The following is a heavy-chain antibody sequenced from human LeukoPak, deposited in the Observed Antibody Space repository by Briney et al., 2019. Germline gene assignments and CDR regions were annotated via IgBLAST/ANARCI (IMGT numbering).Heavy chain of an antibody. Sequence: GRSLRLSCAASGFTFGDYAMHWVRQGPGKGLEWVSGISWNSGKIGYADSVKGRFTISGDNAKNSLYLQMNSLRAEDTALYYCSRDISYGGNSFDYWGQGTLVTVSS. V-gene: IGHV3-9*01. CDR3: SRDISYGGNSFDY. J-gene: IGHJ4*02. D-gene: IGHD2-15*01. CDR2: ISWNSGKI. CDR1: GFTFGDYA.